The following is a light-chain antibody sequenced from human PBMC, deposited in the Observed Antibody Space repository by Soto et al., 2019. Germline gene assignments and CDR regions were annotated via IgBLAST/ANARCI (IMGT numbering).Light chain of an antibody. CDR2: YDS. J-gene: IGLJ1*01. Sequence: SYELTQPPSVSVAPEKTARLTCGGDNIGSKRGHWYRQKPGQAPVLVIYYDSDRPSGIPERFSCSNSGNTATLTINRVEAGYEADYYCQVWDITTDHYGFGTGTKLTVL. V-gene: IGLV3-21*04. CDR3: QVWDITTDHYG. CDR1: NIGSKR.